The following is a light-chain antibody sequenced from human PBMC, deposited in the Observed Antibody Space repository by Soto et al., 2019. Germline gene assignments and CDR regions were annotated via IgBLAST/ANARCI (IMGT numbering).Light chain of an antibody. CDR2: QTS. CDR3: QQYEAVVT. J-gene: IGKJ1*01. CDR1: QYINTR. V-gene: IGKV3D-11*03. Sequence: EIVLTQSPATLSSFPGDRVPLSCRASQYINTRLAWYQHRPGQAPRLLIYQTSLRAAGIPARFSASGSGTDFTLTISRLEPEDVAVYYCQQYEAVVTFGQGTKVDIK.